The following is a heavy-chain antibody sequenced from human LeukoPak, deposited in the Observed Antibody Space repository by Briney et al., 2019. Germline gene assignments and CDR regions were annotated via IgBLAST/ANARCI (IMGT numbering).Heavy chain of an antibody. Sequence: GESLKISCKGSGYIFTSYWIGWLRQMPGKDLEWMGIIYPGDSDTRYSPYFQGQVTITADKSISTAYLQWSSLKASDTAMYYCARHSTAMASDAFDMWGQGTMVTVSS. D-gene: IGHD5-18*01. CDR3: ARHSTAMASDAFDM. CDR1: GYIFTSYW. J-gene: IGHJ3*02. CDR2: IYPGDSDT. V-gene: IGHV5-51*01.